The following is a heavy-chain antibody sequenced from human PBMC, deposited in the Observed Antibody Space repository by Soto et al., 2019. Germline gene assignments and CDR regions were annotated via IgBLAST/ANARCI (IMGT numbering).Heavy chain of an antibody. Sequence: QVQLQDSVPGLVKPSETLSLTCTVSGASVTSYYWGWIRQPPGKGLEWIGYVNYSGTTNYNPSLKSRFTMSFDSYRTQFFLKRSTVTDADTAVYYCARARQYNLNSEHYYFAYWGQGTLVVVSS. CDR3: ARARQYNLNSEHYYFAY. D-gene: IGHD1-7*01. CDR2: VNYSGTT. J-gene: IGHJ4*02. CDR1: GASVTSYY. V-gene: IGHV4-59*02.